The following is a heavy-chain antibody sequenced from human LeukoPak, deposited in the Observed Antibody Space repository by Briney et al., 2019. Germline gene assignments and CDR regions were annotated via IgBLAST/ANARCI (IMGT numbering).Heavy chain of an antibody. CDR3: ARDFGAANYYYGMDV. Sequence: GGSLRLSCAASGFTFSSYAMHWVRQAPGKGLEWVAVISYDGSNKYYADSVKGRFTISRDNSKNTLYLQMNSLRAEDTAVYYCARDFGAANYYYGMDVWGQGTTVTVSS. CDR1: GFTFSSYA. CDR2: ISYDGSNK. J-gene: IGHJ6*02. V-gene: IGHV3-30*04. D-gene: IGHD3-10*01.